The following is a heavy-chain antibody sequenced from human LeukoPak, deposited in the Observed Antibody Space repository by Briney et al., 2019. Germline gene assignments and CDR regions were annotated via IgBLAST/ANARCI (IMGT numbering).Heavy chain of an antibody. Sequence: GAVKVSCKGSGYTFTSYGISWVGQAPGQGREGVGWISAYKGKTNYAQKLQGRVTMTTDTSTSTAYMELRSLRSDDTAVYYCARDIGSGSYSLAWFDPWGQGTLVTVSS. CDR1: GYTFTSYG. D-gene: IGHD3-10*01. V-gene: IGHV1-18*01. CDR3: ARDIGSGSYSLAWFDP. J-gene: IGHJ5*02. CDR2: ISAYKGKT.